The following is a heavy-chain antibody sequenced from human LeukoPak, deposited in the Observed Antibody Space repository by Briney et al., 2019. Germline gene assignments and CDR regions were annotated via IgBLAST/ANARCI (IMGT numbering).Heavy chain of an antibody. CDR3: ARGGEYCSSTSCYHWFDP. CDR1: GYTFPSYG. V-gene: IGHV1-18*01. Sequence: ASVTVSCQPSGYTFPSYGISWVRQDPGQPLEWPGWISAYNANTNPAQKRQGRVNRTTDTPTSTDYMELRSRRSDETAVHYCARGGEYCSSTSCYHWFDPWGQGTLVTVSS. D-gene: IGHD2-2*01. CDR2: ISAYNANT. J-gene: IGHJ5*02.